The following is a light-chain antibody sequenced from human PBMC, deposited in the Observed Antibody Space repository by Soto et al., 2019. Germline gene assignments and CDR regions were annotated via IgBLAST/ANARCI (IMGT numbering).Light chain of an antibody. J-gene: IGLJ2*01. CDR1: SSDVGGYNY. V-gene: IGLV2-14*01. CDR3: SSYTSSSTPV. Sequence: QSVLTQPASVSGSPGQSITISCTGTSSDVGGYNYVSWYQQHPGKAPKLMIYDVSNRPSGVSNRCSGSKSGNTASLTISGLQGEDEADYYCSSYTSSSTPVFGGGTKLTVL. CDR2: DVS.